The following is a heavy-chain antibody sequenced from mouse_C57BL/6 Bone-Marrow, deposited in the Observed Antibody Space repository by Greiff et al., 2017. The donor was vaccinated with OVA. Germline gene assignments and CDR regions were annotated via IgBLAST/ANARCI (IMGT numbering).Heavy chain of an antibody. Sequence: VQLQESGAELVRPGASVTLSCKASGYTFTDYEMHWVKQTPVHGLEWIGAIDPETGGTAYNQKFKGKAILTADKSSSTAYMELRSLTSEDSAVYYCTDYYGSSPAWFAYWGQGTLVTVSA. V-gene: IGHV1-15*01. CDR3: TDYYGSSPAWFAY. D-gene: IGHD1-1*01. CDR2: IDPETGGT. J-gene: IGHJ3*01. CDR1: GYTFTDYE.